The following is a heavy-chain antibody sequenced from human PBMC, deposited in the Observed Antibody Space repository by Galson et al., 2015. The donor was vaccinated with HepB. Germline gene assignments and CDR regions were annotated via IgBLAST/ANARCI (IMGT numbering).Heavy chain of an antibody. J-gene: IGHJ5*02. CDR2: TYYRSKWYN. D-gene: IGHD6-19*01. Sequence: CAISGDSVSSNSAAWNWIRQSPSRGLEWLGRTYYRSKWYNDYAVSVKSRITINPDTSKNQFSLQLNSVTPEDTAVYYCARSVFHLSEWLVLDQWFDHWGQGTLVTVSS. CDR1: GDSVSSNSAA. V-gene: IGHV6-1*01. CDR3: ARSVFHLSEWLVLDQWFDH.